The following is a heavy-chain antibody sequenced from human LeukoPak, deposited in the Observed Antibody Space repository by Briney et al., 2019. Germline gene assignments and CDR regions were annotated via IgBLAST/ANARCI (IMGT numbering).Heavy chain of an antibody. CDR1: VFTFSRYS. J-gene: IGHJ4*02. V-gene: IGHV3-21*01. CDR3: ARVLEAASFDY. Sequence: PGGALRLSRAASVFTFSRYSMNWVRQAPRKGLECVSSISSSSSHISYADSVKGRFTMSRDNAKHSLYLQMNSLRADDTAVYYCARVLEAASFDYWGQGSPVTVSS. CDR2: ISSSSSHI. D-gene: IGHD6-13*01.